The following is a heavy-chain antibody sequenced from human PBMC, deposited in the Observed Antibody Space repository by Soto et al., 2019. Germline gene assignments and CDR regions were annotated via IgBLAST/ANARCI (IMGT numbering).Heavy chain of an antibody. J-gene: IGHJ4*02. CDR1: GYTFTSYG. CDR2: ISAYNGNT. CDR3: ARDHHPRAGIAVNFDY. V-gene: IGHV1-18*01. Sequence: ASVKVSCKASGYTFTSYGISWVRQAPGQGPEWMGWISAYNGNTNYAQKLQGRVTMTTDTSTSTAYMELRSLRSDDTAVYYCARDHHPRAGIAVNFDYWGQGTLVTVSS. D-gene: IGHD6-19*01.